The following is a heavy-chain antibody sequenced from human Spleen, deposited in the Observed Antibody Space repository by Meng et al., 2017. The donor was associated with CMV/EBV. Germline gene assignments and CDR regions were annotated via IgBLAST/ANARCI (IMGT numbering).Heavy chain of an antibody. CDR1: GFTFSDDW. V-gene: IGHV3-7*01. CDR3: GRILYGGNYRIDV. D-gene: IGHD4-23*01. J-gene: IGHJ6*02. CDR2: IKQDSSEK. Sequence: GGSLRLSCAASGFTFSDDWMSWVRQAPGKGLEWVANIKQDSSEKYYVDSVKGRITVSRDNAKNSLYLHMNNLRADDTAVYHCGRILYGGNYRIDVWGQGTTVTVSS.